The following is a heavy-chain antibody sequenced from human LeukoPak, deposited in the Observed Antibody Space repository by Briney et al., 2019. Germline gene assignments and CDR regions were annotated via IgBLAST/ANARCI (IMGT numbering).Heavy chain of an antibody. V-gene: IGHV3-21*01. J-gene: IGHJ6*03. CDR2: ITSSSTYI. CDR3: ARDPRHYYDSRGYFRYYNYYMDV. D-gene: IGHD3-22*01. Sequence: AGGSLRLSCAASGFTFSSYEMNWVRQAPGKGLEWVSSITSSSTYIYYADSVKGRFTISRDNAKNSLHLQMNSLRAEDTAVYYCARDPRHYYDSRGYFRYYNYYMDVWGKGTTVTVSS. CDR1: GFTFSSYE.